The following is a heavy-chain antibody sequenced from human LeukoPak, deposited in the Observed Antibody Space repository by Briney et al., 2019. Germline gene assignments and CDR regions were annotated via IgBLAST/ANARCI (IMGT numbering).Heavy chain of an antibody. CDR3: AIYGSGSYSALDY. Sequence: SRTLSLTCTVSGCTISSGGYYWIWIRQPPGKGLEWIGYMYHSGSAYYNPSLKSRVTISVDRSKNQFYLKLSSVTAADTAVYYCAIYGSGSYSALDYWGQGTLVTVSS. D-gene: IGHD3-10*01. CDR2: MYHSGSA. CDR1: GCTISSGGYY. J-gene: IGHJ4*02. V-gene: IGHV4-30-2*01.